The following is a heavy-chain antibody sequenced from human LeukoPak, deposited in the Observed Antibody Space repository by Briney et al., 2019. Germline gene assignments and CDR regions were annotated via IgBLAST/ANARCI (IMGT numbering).Heavy chain of an antibody. CDR1: GFTFSSYS. CDR3: AKDLSPGPD. CDR2: IIGSGLTT. V-gene: IGHV3-23*01. J-gene: IGHJ4*02. Sequence: QPGGSLRLSCAASGFTFSSYSMNWGRQAPGKGLKWVSAIIGSGLTTYYADSVKGRFTISRDNSKNTLYLQMNSLRAEDTAVYYCAKDLSPGPDWGQGTLVTVSS.